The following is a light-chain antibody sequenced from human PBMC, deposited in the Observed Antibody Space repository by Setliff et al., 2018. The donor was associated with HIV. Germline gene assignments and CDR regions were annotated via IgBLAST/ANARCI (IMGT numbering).Light chain of an antibody. CDR1: SSDVGAYNY. Sequence: QSVLTQPTSVSGSPGQSITISCTGTSSDVGAYNYVSWYQQYPGKAPKVMIYEVTKRPSGVSNRFSGSKSGNTASLTISGLQAEDESYYYCCSYAGGNTYVFGSGTKVTVL. V-gene: IGLV2-23*02. J-gene: IGLJ1*01. CDR3: CSYAGGNTYV. CDR2: EVT.